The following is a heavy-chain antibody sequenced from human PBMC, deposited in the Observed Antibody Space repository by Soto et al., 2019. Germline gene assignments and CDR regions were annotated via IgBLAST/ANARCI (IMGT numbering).Heavy chain of an antibody. D-gene: IGHD3-10*01. Sequence: QMQLQESGPGVVKPSETLSLTCTVSGASISTYYWTWIRQAPGKGLEWIGYLYYSGNTNYNPSLKSRVTMSVDTSKHHFYLTLTSATAADPAVYFCASGGSEGGLDVWGQGTTVAVSS. V-gene: IGHV4-59*01. CDR3: ASGGSEGGLDV. CDR2: LYYSGNT. CDR1: GASISTYY. J-gene: IGHJ6*02.